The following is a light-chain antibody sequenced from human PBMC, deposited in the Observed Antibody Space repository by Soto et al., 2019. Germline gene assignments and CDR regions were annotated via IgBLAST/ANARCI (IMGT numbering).Light chain of an antibody. Sequence: EIVLTQSPATLSSSPGERANLSCRASQSLSSNLAWYQQKPGQAPRLLMYGASTRASGVPGRFSGSGSGTEFTLTIYRLQSEDFAVYYCQQYDNWPRTFGQGTKVDIK. CDR1: QSLSSN. J-gene: IGKJ1*01. CDR2: GAS. CDR3: QQYDNWPRT. V-gene: IGKV3-15*01.